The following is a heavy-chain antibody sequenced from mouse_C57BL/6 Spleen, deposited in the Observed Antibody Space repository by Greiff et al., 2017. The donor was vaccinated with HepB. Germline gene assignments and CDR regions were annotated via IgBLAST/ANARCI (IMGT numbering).Heavy chain of an antibody. Sequence: EVQRVESGGGLVQPGGSMKLSCVASGFTFSNYWMNWVRQSPEKGLEWVAQIRLKSDNYATHYAESVKGRFTISRDDSKSSVYLQMNNLRAEDTGIYYCTVSYYYGSSYSAWFAYWGQGTLVTVSA. V-gene: IGHV6-3*01. J-gene: IGHJ3*01. CDR1: GFTFSNYW. CDR3: TVSYYYGSSYSAWFAY. CDR2: IRLKSDNYAT. D-gene: IGHD1-1*01.